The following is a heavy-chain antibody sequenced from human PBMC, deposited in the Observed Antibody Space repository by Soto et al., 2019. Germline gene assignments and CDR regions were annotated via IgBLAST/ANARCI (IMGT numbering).Heavy chain of an antibody. D-gene: IGHD4-17*01. CDR2: IDHIGST. CDR1: GGSFSGYY. V-gene: IGHV4-34*02. J-gene: IGHJ4*02. Sequence: QVQLQQWGAGLLKPSETLSLTCAVYGGSFSGYYWSWIRQPPGKGLEWIGKIDHIGSTNYNPSLKSPVTISLDTSKNQFSLQLSSVTAADTAVYYCARYYGGTVLDFWGQGTLVTVSS. CDR3: ARYYGGTVLDF.